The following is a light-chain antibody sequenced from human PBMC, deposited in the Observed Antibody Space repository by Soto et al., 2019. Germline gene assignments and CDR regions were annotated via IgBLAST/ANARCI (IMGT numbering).Light chain of an antibody. Sequence: QSVLAQPPSVSGAPGQRVTISCSNIGAAYDVHWYQQLPGTAPKLLIFGNSRRPSGVPDRFSGAKSGTSASLAITGLQAEDEADYYCQSSDRNLRGWVFGGGTKLTVL. CDR2: GNS. V-gene: IGLV1-40*01. J-gene: IGLJ3*02. CDR3: QSSDRNLRGWV. CDR1: NIGAAYD.